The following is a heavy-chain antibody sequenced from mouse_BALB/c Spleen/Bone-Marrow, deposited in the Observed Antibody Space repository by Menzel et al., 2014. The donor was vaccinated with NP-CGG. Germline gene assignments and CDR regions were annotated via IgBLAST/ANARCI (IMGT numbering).Heavy chain of an antibody. CDR3: TRGDGNYWYFDV. CDR1: GYTFTSYW. V-gene: IGHV1S22*01. Sequence: LQESGSELVRPGASVKLSCKASGYTFTSYWMHWVKQRHGQGLEWIGNIHPGSGSTNYDEKFKSKGTLTVDTSSSTAYMHLSSLTSEDSAVYYCTRGDGNYWYFDVWGAGTTVTVSS. CDR2: IHPGSGST. J-gene: IGHJ1*01. D-gene: IGHD2-1*01.